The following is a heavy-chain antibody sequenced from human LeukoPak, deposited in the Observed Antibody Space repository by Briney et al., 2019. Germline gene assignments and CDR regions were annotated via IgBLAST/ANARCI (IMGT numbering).Heavy chain of an antibody. J-gene: IGHJ4*02. Sequence: SVKVSCKASGGTFSSYTISWVRQAPGQGLEWMGRINPILGIANYAQKFQGRVTITADKSTSTAYMELSSLRSEDTAVYYCARGGVGPNRFDYWGQGTLVTVSS. V-gene: IGHV1-69*02. CDR1: GGTFSSYT. CDR3: ARGGVGPNRFDY. D-gene: IGHD3-16*01. CDR2: INPILGIA.